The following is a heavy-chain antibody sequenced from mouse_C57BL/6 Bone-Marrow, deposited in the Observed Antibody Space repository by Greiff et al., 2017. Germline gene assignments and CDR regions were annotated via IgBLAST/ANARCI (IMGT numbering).Heavy chain of an antibody. D-gene: IGHD2-5*01. CDR3: ARLTSNYVRAMDY. J-gene: IGHJ4*01. V-gene: IGHV1-66*01. CDR2: IYPGSGNT. Sequence: VQRVESGPELVKPGASVKISCKASGYSFTSYYIHWVKQRPGQGLEWIGWIYPGSGNTKYNEEFKGKATLTADTSSSTAYMQLSSLTSEDSAVYYCARLTSNYVRAMDYWGQGTSVTVSS. CDR1: GYSFTSYY.